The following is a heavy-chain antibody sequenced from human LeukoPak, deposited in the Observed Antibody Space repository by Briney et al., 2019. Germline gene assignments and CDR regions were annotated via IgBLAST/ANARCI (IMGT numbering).Heavy chain of an antibody. D-gene: IGHD3-3*01. CDR3: AKALDFWSGYYMVV. CDR2: ISGSGGST. Sequence: HPGGSLRLSCAASGFTFSSYAMSWVRQAPGKGLEWVSAISGSGGSTYYADSVKGRFTISRDNSKNTLYLQMNSLRAEDTAVYYCAKALDFWSGYYMVVWGKGTTVTVSS. J-gene: IGHJ6*04. CDR1: GFTFSSYA. V-gene: IGHV3-23*01.